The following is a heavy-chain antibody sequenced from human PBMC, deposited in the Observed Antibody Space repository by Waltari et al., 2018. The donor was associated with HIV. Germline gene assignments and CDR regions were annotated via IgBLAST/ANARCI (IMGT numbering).Heavy chain of an antibody. Sequence: EVQLVESGGGLVQPGGSLRLSCAASGFTFDAPSRNWVRQAPGKGMEWISYINNNGDNMFYADSVKGRFSISRDNGKSSLYLHMNSLRAEDTAMYYCVRNIEYWGQGTLVTVSS. CDR1: GFTFDAPS. J-gene: IGHJ4*02. V-gene: IGHV3-48*01. CDR3: VRNIEY. CDR2: INNNGDNM.